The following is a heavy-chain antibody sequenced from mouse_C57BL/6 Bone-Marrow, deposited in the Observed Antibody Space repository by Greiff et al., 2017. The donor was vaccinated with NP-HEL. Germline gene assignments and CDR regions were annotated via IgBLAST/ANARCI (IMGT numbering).Heavy chain of an antibody. J-gene: IGHJ1*03. CDR3: AKRGGLGNYNLTYFDV. CDR2: IWRGGST. V-gene: IGHV2-5*01. CDR1: GFSLTSYG. Sequence: QVQLQQSGPGLVQPSQSLSITCTVSGFSLTSYGVHWVRQSPGKGLEWLGVIWRGGSTDYNAAFMSRLSITKDNSKSQVFFKMNSLQADDTAIYYCAKRGGLGNYNLTYFDVWGTGTTVTVSS. D-gene: IGHD2-1*01.